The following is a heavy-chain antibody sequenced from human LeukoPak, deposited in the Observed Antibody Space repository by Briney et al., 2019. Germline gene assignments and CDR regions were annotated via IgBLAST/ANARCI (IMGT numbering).Heavy chain of an antibody. CDR2: IRSSSSTI. Sequence: GGSLRLSCAASGFTFSSYSMNWVRQAPGKGLEWVSYIRSSSSTIYYADSVKGRFTISRDNAKNSLYLQMNSLRAEDTAVYYCARRPAVWFGESSYYYYYMDVWGKGTTVTVSS. CDR3: ARRPAVWFGESSYYYYYMDV. V-gene: IGHV3-48*04. J-gene: IGHJ6*03. CDR1: GFTFSSYS. D-gene: IGHD3-10*01.